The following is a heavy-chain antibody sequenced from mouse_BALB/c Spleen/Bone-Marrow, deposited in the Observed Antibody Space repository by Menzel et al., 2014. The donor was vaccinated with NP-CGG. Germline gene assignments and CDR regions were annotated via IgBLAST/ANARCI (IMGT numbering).Heavy chain of an antibody. V-gene: IGHV1-4*01. Sequence: LQESGAELARPGASVKMSCKASGYTFTSYTMHWVKQRPGQGLEWIGYINPSSGYTNYDQKFMDKATLTADKSSSTAYMQLSSLTSEDSAVYYCARERNWDSFAYWGQGTLVTVSA. J-gene: IGHJ3*01. CDR3: ARERNWDSFAY. D-gene: IGHD4-1*01. CDR2: INPSSGYT. CDR1: GYTFTSYT.